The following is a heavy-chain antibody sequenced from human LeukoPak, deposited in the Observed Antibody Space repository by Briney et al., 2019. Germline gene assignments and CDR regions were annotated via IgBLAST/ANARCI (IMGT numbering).Heavy chain of an antibody. V-gene: IGHV4-31*03. CDR3: ARSPRSEHQGPLRFLEWSYFDY. J-gene: IGHJ4*02. CDR1: AGSISSGCYY. CDR2: IYYSGST. Sequence: SQSLSLTCTVSAGSISSGCYYWSWIRQHPGKGLEWIGYIYYSGSTYYNPYLKSRVTISVDTSKNQFSLKLSSVTAADTAVYYCARSPRSEHQGPLRFLEWSYFDYWGQGTLVTVSS. D-gene: IGHD3-3*01.